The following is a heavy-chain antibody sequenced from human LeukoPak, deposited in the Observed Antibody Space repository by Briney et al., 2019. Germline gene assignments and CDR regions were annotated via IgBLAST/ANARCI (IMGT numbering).Heavy chain of an antibody. CDR1: GGTFSSYA. D-gene: IGHD3-22*01. V-gene: IGHV1-69*06. Sequence: GASVKVSCKASGGTFSSYAISWVRQAPGQGLEWMGGIIPIFGTANYAQKFQGRVTITADKSTSTAYMELSSLRSDDTAVYYCARDGHRMYYYGSSDYRFDSWGQGTLVTVSS. CDR3: ARDGHRMYYYGSSDYRFDS. J-gene: IGHJ4*02. CDR2: IIPIFGTA.